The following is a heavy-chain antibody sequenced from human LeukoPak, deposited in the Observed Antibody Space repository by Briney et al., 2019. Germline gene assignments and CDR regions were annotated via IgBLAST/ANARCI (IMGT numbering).Heavy chain of an antibody. CDR1: GFTFSSHG. CDR2: ISGSGGST. Sequence: SGGSLRLSCAASGFTFSSHGMNWVRQAPGKGLEWVSGISGSGGSTYYADSVKGRFTISRDNSNNTLYLQMNSLRAEDTAVYYCAKVAVEYYYDSSGYSYTKLGAFDIWGQGTMVTVSS. J-gene: IGHJ3*02. CDR3: AKVAVEYYYDSSGYSYTKLGAFDI. D-gene: IGHD3-22*01. V-gene: IGHV3-23*01.